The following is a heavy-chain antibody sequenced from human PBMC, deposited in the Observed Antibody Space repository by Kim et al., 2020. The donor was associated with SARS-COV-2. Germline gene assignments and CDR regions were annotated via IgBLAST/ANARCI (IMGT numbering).Heavy chain of an antibody. CDR3: ARGPPYGSGSYPNYYYYYYMDV. J-gene: IGHJ6*03. D-gene: IGHD3-10*01. V-gene: IGHV4-34*01. CDR2: INHSGST. CDR1: GGSFSGYY. Sequence: SETLSLTCAVYGGSFSGYYWSWIRQPPGKGLEWIGEINHSGSTNYNPSLKSRVTISVDTSKNQFSLKLSSVTAADTAVYYCARGPPYGSGSYPNYYYYYYMDVWGKGTTVTVSS.